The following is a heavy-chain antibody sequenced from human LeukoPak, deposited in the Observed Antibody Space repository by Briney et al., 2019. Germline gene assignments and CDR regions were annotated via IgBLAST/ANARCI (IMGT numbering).Heavy chain of an antibody. CDR1: GGSISSYY. D-gene: IGHD6-13*01. J-gene: IGHJ4*02. CDR2: IYTSGST. V-gene: IGHV4-4*07. Sequence: SETLSLTCTVSGGSISSYYWSWIRQPAGKGLEWIGRIYTSGSTNYNPSLKSRVTMSVDTSKNQFFLKLSSVTAADTAVYYCARGRAAAGKLDYWGQGTLVTASS. CDR3: ARGRAAAGKLDY.